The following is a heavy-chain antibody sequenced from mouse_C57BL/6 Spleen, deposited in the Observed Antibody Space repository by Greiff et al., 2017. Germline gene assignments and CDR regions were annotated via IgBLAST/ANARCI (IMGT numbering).Heavy chain of an antibody. CDR2: IDPETGGT. D-gene: IGHD1-1*01. CDR3: TRSPYYYGSSLAY. CDR1: GYTFTDYE. Sequence: VQLQQSGAELVRPGASVTLSCKASGYTFTDYEMHWVKQTPVHGLEWIGAIDPETGGTAYNQKFKGKAILTADKSSSTAYMELRSLTSEDSAVYYCTRSPYYYGSSLAYWGQGTLVTVSA. J-gene: IGHJ3*01. V-gene: IGHV1-15*01.